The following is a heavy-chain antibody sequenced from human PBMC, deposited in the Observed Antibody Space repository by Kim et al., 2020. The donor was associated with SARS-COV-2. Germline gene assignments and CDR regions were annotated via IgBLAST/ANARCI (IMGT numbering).Heavy chain of an antibody. CDR3: ARAESSPALWFGELLDY. CDR1: GFTFSSYA. V-gene: IGHV3-30*04. D-gene: IGHD3-10*01. J-gene: IGHJ4*02. CDR2: ISYDGSNK. Sequence: GGSLRLSCAASGFTFSSYAMHWVRQAPGKGLEWVAVISYDGSNKYYADSVKGRFSISRDNSKNTLYLRMNSLKAEDTAVYYCARAESSPALWFGELLDYWGQGTLVTVSS.